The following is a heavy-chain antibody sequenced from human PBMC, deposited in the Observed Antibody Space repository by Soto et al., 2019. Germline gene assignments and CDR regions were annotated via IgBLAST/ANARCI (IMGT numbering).Heavy chain of an antibody. J-gene: IGHJ5*02. CDR2: IYYSGST. CDR3: ARDSRSSSSGTNWFDP. CDR1: GGSISRGGYY. V-gene: IGHV4-31*03. Sequence: SETLSLTCTVSGGSISRGGYYWSWIRQHPGKRLEWIGYIYYSGSTYYNPSLKSRVTISVDTSKNQFSLKLSSVTAADTAVYYCARDSRSSSSGTNWFDPWGQGTLVTVSS. D-gene: IGHD6-6*01.